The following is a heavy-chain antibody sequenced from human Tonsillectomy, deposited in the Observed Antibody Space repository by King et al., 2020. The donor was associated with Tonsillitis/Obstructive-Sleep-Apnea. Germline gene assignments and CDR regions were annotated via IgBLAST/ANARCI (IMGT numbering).Heavy chain of an antibody. D-gene: IGHD6-19*01. V-gene: IGHV5-51*01. Sequence: VQLVESGAEVKKPGESLKTSCKGSGYNFTNYWIAWVRQMPGKGLEWMGIIYPGDSDTIYSPSFQGQVTISADKSIGTAYLQWSSLKASDTAMYYCARLAVAGTVADYWGQGTLVTVSS. CDR2: IYPGDSDT. J-gene: IGHJ4*02. CDR3: ARLAVAGTVADY. CDR1: GYNFTNYW.